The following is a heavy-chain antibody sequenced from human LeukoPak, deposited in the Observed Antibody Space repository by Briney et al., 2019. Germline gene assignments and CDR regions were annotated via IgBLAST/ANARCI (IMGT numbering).Heavy chain of an antibody. V-gene: IGHV3-7*04. D-gene: IGHD4-17*01. CDR3: ARDSYGDYAAYDAFDI. CDR1: GFTFSSYW. CDR2: IKQDGSEK. J-gene: IGHJ3*02. Sequence: GGSLRLSCAASGFTFSSYWMSWVRQAPGKGLEWVANIKQDGSEKYYVDSVKGRFTISRDNAKNSLYLQMNSLRAEDTAVYYCARDSYGDYAAYDAFDIWGQGTMVTVSS.